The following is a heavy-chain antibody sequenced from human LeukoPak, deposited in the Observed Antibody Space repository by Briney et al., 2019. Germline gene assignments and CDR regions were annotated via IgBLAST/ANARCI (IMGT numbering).Heavy chain of an antibody. Sequence: SETLSLTCTVSGGSISSSSYYWGWIRQPPGKGLEWIGSIYYSGSTYYNPSLKSRVTISVDTSKNQFSLKLSSVTAADTAVYYCARVIVVVRAWFDPWGQGTLVTVSS. V-gene: IGHV4-39*01. CDR1: GGSISSSSYY. D-gene: IGHD3-22*01. CDR2: IYYSGST. CDR3: ARVIVVVRAWFDP. J-gene: IGHJ5*02.